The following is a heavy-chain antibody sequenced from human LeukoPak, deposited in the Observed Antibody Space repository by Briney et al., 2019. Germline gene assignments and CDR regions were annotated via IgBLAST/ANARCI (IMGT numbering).Heavy chain of an antibody. CDR2: ISYDGKYK. CDR3: AKAKNRFYGATESDL. CDR1: GFTFSSHA. Sequence: GRSLRLSCAASGFTFSSHAMHWVRQAPGRGLEWVAVISYDGKYKYYADSVKGRFTISRDDSKNTLYLQMNSLRTEDTAVYFCAKAKNRFYGATESDLWGQGTLVTVSS. V-gene: IGHV3-30*04. D-gene: IGHD2/OR15-2a*01. J-gene: IGHJ5*02.